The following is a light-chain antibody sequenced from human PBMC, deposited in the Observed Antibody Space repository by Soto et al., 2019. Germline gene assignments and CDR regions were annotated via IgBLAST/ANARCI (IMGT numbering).Light chain of an antibody. J-gene: IGLJ1*01. V-gene: IGLV2-14*01. CDR1: RSDDGGYNY. Sequence: QAALTQPASASGTSGQAMTISCTRTRSDDGGYNYVSWYQQHPGKGPKLMIYEVSNRPSGVSNRFSGSKSGNTASLTISGLQAEDEADYYCSSYTSSSTQVFGTGTKVTVL. CDR3: SSYTSSSTQV. CDR2: EVS.